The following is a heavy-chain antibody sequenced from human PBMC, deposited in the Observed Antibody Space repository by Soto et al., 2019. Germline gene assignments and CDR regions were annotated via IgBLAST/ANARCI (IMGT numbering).Heavy chain of an antibody. V-gene: IGHV3-23*01. Sequence: GGSLRLPCSASRFTFSRYPMSWVRQATGKGLEWVSAISGSGGSTYYADSVKGRITIYRDNSKNTLYLQRNSLRDEDTAVYYCAKQEASYYDAYWGQGTLVTVSS. CDR1: RFTFSRYP. CDR2: ISGSGGST. CDR3: AKQEASYYDAY. D-gene: IGHD3-22*01. J-gene: IGHJ4*02.